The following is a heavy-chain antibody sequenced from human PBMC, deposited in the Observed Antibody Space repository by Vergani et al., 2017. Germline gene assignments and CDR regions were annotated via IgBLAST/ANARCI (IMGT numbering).Heavy chain of an antibody. CDR1: GYTFTGYY. Sequence: QVQLVQSGAEVKKPGASVKVSCKASGYTFTGYYMHWVRQAPGQGLEWMGRINPNSGGTNYAQKFQGRVTMTRDTSISTAYMELSRLRSDDTAVYYCASASRQLRWLEWLLDYGGRGTLVTVSS. J-gene: IGHJ4*02. D-gene: IGHD3-3*01. V-gene: IGHV1-2*06. CDR2: INPNSGGT. CDR3: ASASRQLRWLEWLLDY.